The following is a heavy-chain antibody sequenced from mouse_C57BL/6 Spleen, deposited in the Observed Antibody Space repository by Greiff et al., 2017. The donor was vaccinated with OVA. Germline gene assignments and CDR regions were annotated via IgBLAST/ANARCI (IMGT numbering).Heavy chain of an antibody. D-gene: IGHD2-10*01. CDR2: IHPNSGST. Sequence: VQLQQPGAELVKPGASVKLSCTASGYTFTSYWMHWVKQRPGQGLEWIGMIHPNSGSTYYNEKFKRKATLTVDNSSSTAYMQISSLTSEDSAVYYCARSSYYGNYEVYFDYWGQGTTLTVSS. CDR3: ARSSYYGNYEVYFDY. J-gene: IGHJ2*01. V-gene: IGHV1-64*01. CDR1: GYTFTSYW.